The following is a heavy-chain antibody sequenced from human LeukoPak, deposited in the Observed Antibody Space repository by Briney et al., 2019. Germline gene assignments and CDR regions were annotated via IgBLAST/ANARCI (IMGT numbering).Heavy chain of an antibody. CDR2: INPNSGNT. CDR3: ARAWGYYYDSSGYSS. V-gene: IGHV1-8*02. D-gene: IGHD3-22*01. CDR1: GYTFTGYY. Sequence: SVKVSCKASGYTFTGYYMHWVRQAPGQGLEWMGWINPNSGNTGYAQKFQGRVTMTRNTSISTAYMELSSLRSEDTAVYYCARAWGYYYDSSGYSSWGQGTLVTVSS. J-gene: IGHJ4*02.